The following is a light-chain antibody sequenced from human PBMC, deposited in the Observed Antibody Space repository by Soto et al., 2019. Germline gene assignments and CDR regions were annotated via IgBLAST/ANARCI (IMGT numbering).Light chain of an antibody. V-gene: IGKV1D-13*01. CDR1: QDISRA. Sequence: AIQLTQSPSSLSASVGDRVTIVCRASQDISRALAWYQQKPGKAPKLLIFDASSLETGVPSRFSGSGSGKDFTLTISSLQPEDFATYYCQQFNNYQGSFGRGTRLDIK. CDR3: QQFNNYQGS. CDR2: DAS. J-gene: IGKJ5*01.